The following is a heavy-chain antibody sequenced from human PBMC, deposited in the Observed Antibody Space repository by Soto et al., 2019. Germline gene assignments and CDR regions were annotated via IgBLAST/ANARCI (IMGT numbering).Heavy chain of an antibody. CDR1: GGSISSGGYY. D-gene: IGHD3-10*01. CDR3: ARARGRANLPLDY. J-gene: IGHJ4*02. V-gene: IGHV4-31*03. CDR2: IYYSGST. Sequence: SETLSLTCTVSGGSISSGGYYWSWIRQHPGKGLEWIGYIYYSGSTYYNPSLKSRVTISVDTSKNQFSLKLSSVTAADTAVYYCARARGRANLPLDYWGQGTLVTVSS.